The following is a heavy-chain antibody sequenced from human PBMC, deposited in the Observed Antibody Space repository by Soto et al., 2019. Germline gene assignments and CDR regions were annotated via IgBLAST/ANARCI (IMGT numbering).Heavy chain of an antibody. CDR1: GGTFSSYA. Sequence: QVQLVQSGAEVKKPGSSVKVSCMASGGTFSSYAISWVRQAPGQGLEWMGGIIPIFGTANYAQKFQGRVTITADKSTSTAYMELSSLRSEDTAVYYCARGVAVAGTQGWYFDLWGRGTLVTVSS. J-gene: IGHJ2*01. V-gene: IGHV1-69*06. CDR2: IIPIFGTA. CDR3: ARGVAVAGTQGWYFDL. D-gene: IGHD6-19*01.